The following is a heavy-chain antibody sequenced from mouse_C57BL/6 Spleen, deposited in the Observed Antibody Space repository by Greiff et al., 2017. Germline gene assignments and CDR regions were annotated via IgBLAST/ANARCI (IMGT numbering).Heavy chain of an antibody. CDR1: GYTFTSYW. CDR3: ASLKEGAYGRDALDY. D-gene: IGHD1-2*01. J-gene: IGHJ4*01. CDR2: ICPSGSYT. Sequence: QVQLQQPGAELVMPGASVKLSCKASGYTFTSYWMHWVKQRPGQGLEWIGEICPSGSYTNYNQKFKGKSTLTVDKSSSTAYMQLSSLTSEDSAVYYGASLKEGAYGRDALDYWGQGTSVTAS. V-gene: IGHV1-69*01.